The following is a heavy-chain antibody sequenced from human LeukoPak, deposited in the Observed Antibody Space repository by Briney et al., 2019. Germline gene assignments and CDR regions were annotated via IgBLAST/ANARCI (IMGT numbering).Heavy chain of an antibody. CDR2: ISGSGVST. D-gene: IGHD3-10*01. V-gene: IGHV3-23*01. CDR1: GFTFSSYA. J-gene: IGHJ6*03. Sequence: PGGSLRLSCAASGFTFSSYAMSWVRQAPGKGLEWFSAISGSGVSTYYADSVKGRFTISRDNSKNTLYLQMNRLRAEDTALYYCAKAGGSGSYGLQYYYYMDVWGKGTTVTVSS. CDR3: AKAGGSGSYGLQYYYYMDV.